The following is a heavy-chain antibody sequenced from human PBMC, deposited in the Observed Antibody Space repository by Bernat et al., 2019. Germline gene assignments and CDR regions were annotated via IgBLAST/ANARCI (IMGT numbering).Heavy chain of an antibody. V-gene: IGHV3-74*01. Sequence: EVHLVESGGGLVQPGGSLRLSCTASGFTFSTYWMHWVRQAPGKGLEWVLGLSTDGSNTRYSDSVKGRFTISRDNAKNTLYLQMNGLRVDDTAVFYCVRGSGYYYFDYWGQGIQVTVSS. J-gene: IGHJ4*02. D-gene: IGHD3-22*01. CDR2: LSTDGSNT. CDR3: VRGSGYYYFDY. CDR1: GFTFSTYW.